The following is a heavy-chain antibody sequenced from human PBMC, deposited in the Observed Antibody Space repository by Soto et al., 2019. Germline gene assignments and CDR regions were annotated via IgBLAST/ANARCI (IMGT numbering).Heavy chain of an antibody. CDR2: INHSGST. J-gene: IGHJ4*02. D-gene: IGHD1-26*01. V-gene: IGHV4-34*01. CDR1: GGSFSGYY. CDR3: ARRSIFSGDSGSYYFDY. Sequence: QVQLQQWGAGLLKPSETLSLTCAVYGGSFSGYYWSWIRQPPGKGLEWIGEINHSGSTNYNPSLKSRVTISVDTSKNQFSLKLSSVTAADTAVYYCARRSIFSGDSGSYYFDYWGLGTLVTVSS.